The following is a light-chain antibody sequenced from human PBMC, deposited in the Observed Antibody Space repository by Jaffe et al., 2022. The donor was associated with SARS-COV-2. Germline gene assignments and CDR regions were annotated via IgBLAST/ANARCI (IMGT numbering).Light chain of an antibody. J-gene: IGLJ2*01. CDR3: QVWDSSSDHVV. V-gene: IGLV3-21*02. Sequence: SYVLIQPPSVSVAPGQTARITCGGDNIGSKSVHWYRQRSGQAPVLVVYDDRDRPSGIPERFSGSNSGNTATLSIGRVEAGDEADYYCQVWDSSSDHVVFGGGTKLTVL. CDR2: DDR. CDR1: NIGSKS.